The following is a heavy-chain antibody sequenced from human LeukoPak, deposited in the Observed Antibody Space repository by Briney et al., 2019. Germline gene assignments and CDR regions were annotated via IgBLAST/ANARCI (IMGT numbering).Heavy chain of an antibody. CDR1: GFTFSSYS. CDR2: ISSSSSYI. D-gene: IGHD3-10*01. V-gene: IGHV3-21*01. CDR3: ARDAGCYGSGSSWFDP. J-gene: IGHJ5*02. Sequence: GGSLRLSCAASGFTFSSYSMNWVRQAPGKGLEWVSSISSSSSYIYYADSVKGRFTISRDNAKNSLYLQMNSLRAEDTAVYYCARDAGCYGSGSSWFDPWGQGTLVTVSS.